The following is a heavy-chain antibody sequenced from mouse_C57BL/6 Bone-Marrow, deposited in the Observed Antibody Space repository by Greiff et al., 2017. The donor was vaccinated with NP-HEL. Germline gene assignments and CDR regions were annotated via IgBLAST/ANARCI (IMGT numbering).Heavy chain of an antibody. J-gene: IGHJ3*01. CDR2: IDPEAGDT. V-gene: IGHV14-1*01. Sequence: VQLQQSGAELVRPGASVKLSCTASGFNIKDYYMHWVKQRPEQGLEWIGRIDPEAGDTEYAPKFKGKATLTVDTSSNTAYLQLNSLTSEDTAVYYCTSRRGFAYWGQGTLVTVSA. CDR3: TSRRGFAY. CDR1: GFNIKDYY.